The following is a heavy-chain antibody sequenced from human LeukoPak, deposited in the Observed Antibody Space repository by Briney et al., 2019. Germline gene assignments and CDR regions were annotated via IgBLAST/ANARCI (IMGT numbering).Heavy chain of an antibody. CDR1: GGSISSGGYS. V-gene: IGHV4-30-2*01. J-gene: IGHJ4*02. D-gene: IGHD3-3*01. CDR2: IYHSGST. Sequence: SETLSLTCAVSGGSISSGGYSWRWIRQPPGKGLEWIGYIYHSGSTYYNPSLKSRVTISVDRSKNQFSLKLSSVTAADTAVYYCARAVLRFSYYFDYWGQGTLVTVSS. CDR3: ARAVLRFSYYFDY.